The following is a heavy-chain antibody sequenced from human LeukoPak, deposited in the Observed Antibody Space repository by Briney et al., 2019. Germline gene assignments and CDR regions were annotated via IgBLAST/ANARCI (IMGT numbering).Heavy chain of an antibody. Sequence: SETLSLTCTVYGESFNVYFWSWIRQPPGKGLEWIGEINHIGRTNSDPSVKSRVTMSIDTSKNQFSLKLTSVSAADTAVYYYARGYEGYLDYWGQGTLVTVSS. CDR2: INHIGRT. D-gene: IGHD3-3*01. J-gene: IGHJ4*02. CDR3: ARGYEGYLDY. CDR1: GESFNVYF. V-gene: IGHV4-34*01.